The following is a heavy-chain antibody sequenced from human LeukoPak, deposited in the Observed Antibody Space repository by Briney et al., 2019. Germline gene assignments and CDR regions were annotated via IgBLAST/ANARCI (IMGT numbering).Heavy chain of an antibody. CDR1: GFTFSNYW. CDR3: AKDRCSSTSCHESDAFDI. Sequence: PGGSLRLSCATSGFTFSNYWMNWVRQAPGKGLEWVASIRQDGAEKYYVDSVKGRFTISRDNGKNSLSLLMNSLRAEDTAVYYCAKDRCSSTSCHESDAFDIWGQGTMVTVSS. D-gene: IGHD2-2*01. V-gene: IGHV3-7*01. CDR2: IRQDGAEK. J-gene: IGHJ3*02.